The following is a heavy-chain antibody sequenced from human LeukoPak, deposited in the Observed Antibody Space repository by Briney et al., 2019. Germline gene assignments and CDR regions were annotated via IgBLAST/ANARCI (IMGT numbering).Heavy chain of an antibody. V-gene: IGHV3-7*01. D-gene: IGHD3-16*02. Sequence: GGSLRLSCAASGFTFSDYWMSWVRQAPGKGLEWVANIKRDGSEEYYVDSVKGRFTISRDNAKKSVSLQMNSLRAEDTAVYYCARDIEAFDIWGQGTMVIFFS. CDR2: IKRDGSEE. J-gene: IGHJ3*02. CDR3: ARDIEAFDI. CDR1: GFTFSDYW.